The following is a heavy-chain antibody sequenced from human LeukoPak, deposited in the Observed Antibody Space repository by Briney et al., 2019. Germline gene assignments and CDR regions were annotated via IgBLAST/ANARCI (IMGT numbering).Heavy chain of an antibody. J-gene: IGHJ6*02. D-gene: IGHD2-15*01. Sequence: PGRSLRLSCAASGFTFSSYGMHWVRQAPGKGLEWVAVISYDGSNKYYADSVKGRFTISRDNSKNTLYLQMNSLRAEDTAVYYCARDSRGWSNYYGMDVWGQGTTVTVSS. V-gene: IGHV3-30*03. CDR1: GFTFSSYG. CDR3: ARDSRGWSNYYGMDV. CDR2: ISYDGSNK.